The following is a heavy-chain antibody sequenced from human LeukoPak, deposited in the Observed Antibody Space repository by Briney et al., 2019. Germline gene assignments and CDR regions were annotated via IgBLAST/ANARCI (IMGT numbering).Heavy chain of an antibody. CDR3: AREITMVRGVIRWFDP. J-gene: IGHJ5*02. D-gene: IGHD3-10*01. V-gene: IGHV4-39*07. CDR2: INHSGST. Sequence: SETLSLTCTVSGGSISSGSYYWSWIRQPPGKGLEWIGEINHSGSTNYNPSLKSRVTISVDTSKNQFSLKLSSVTAADTAVYYCAREITMVRGVIRWFDPWGQGTLVTVSS. CDR1: GGSISSGSYY.